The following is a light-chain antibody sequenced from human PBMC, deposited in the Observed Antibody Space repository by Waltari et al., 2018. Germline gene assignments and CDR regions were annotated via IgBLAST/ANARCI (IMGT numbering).Light chain of an antibody. CDR2: ADD. CDR1: RSNNGNNH. CDR3: AAWDDSLKGVL. V-gene: IGLV1-36*01. J-gene: IGLJ2*01. Sequence: QSVLTQTPSVSEAPRQRVTISCSGSRSNNGNNHANWYQQVPGKAPKLLVFADDLLPSGVSDRFSGSKSGTSASLAISGLRSEDEGVYFCAAWDDSLKGVLFGGGTKLTVL.